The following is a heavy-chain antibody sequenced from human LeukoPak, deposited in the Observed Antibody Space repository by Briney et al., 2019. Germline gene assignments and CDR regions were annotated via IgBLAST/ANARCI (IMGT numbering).Heavy chain of an antibody. V-gene: IGHV3-7*01. D-gene: IGHD6-25*01. CDR3: ATAPAAADSC. J-gene: IGHJ4*02. CDR2: INQDGSKK. CDR1: GFTFSNSW. Sequence: PGGSLRLSCAAPGFTFSNSWMTWVRQAPGKGLEWVANINQDGSKKTYVDSVKGRFSVSRDNAKNSLYLQMNSLRAEDTAVYYCATAPAAADSCWGQGTLVAVSS.